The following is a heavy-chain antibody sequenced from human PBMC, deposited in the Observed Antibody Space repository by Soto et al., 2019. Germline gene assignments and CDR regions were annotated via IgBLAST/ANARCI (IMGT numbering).Heavy chain of an antibody. J-gene: IGHJ5*02. D-gene: IGHD5-18*01. Sequence: PSETLSLTCNVSNGSLNVYYWSLIRQPPGKELEWIGNIYYRGTTNYNPSLQGRVTMSIDTSKNQFSLMLTSVTAADTAVYYCTRVATAVPSWGRGVLVTVSS. V-gene: IGHV4-59*12. CDR2: IYYRGTT. CDR3: TRVATAVPS. CDR1: NGSLNVYY.